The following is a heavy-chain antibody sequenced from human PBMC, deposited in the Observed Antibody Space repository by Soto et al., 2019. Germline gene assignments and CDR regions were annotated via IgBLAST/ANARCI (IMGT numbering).Heavy chain of an antibody. Sequence: QVQLVESGGGVVQPGRSLRLSCAASGFTFSSYPMHWVRQAPGKGLDWVAVISYDGSNKYYVDSVKGRFTISRDNSKNTLYLQMNSLRAEDTAVYYCARGGFLDYWGQGTLVTVSS. CDR3: ARGGFLDY. V-gene: IGHV3-30-3*01. CDR1: GFTFSSYP. CDR2: ISYDGSNK. J-gene: IGHJ4*02.